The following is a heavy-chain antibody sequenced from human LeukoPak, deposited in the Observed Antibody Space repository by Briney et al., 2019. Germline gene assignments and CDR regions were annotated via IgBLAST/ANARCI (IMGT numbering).Heavy chain of an antibody. D-gene: IGHD3-3*01. CDR3: AREVLRFLEWSFWVD. J-gene: IGHJ4*02. Sequence: GGSLRLSCAASGFTFDDYGMSWVRQVPGKGLEWVSGINWNGGSTGYADSVKGRFTIARDNAKNSLYLQMNSLRAEDTALYYCAREVLRFLEWSFWVDWGQGTLVTVSS. CDR1: GFTFDDYG. V-gene: IGHV3-20*04. CDR2: INWNGGST.